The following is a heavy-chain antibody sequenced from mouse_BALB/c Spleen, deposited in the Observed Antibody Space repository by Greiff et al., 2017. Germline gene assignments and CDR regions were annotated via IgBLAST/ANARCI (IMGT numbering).Heavy chain of an antibody. D-gene: IGHD1-1*01. CDR1: GYTFTDYW. CDR2: IDTSDSYT. J-gene: IGHJ1*01. CDR3: ARRNYGSSYWYFDV. Sequence: VQLQQPGAELVVPGASVKMSCKASGYTFTDYWMHWVKQRPGQGLEWIGAIDTSDSYTSYNQKFKGKATLTVDESSSTAYMQLSSLTSEDSAVYYCARRNYGSSYWYFDVWGAGTTVTVSS. V-gene: IGHV1-69*01.